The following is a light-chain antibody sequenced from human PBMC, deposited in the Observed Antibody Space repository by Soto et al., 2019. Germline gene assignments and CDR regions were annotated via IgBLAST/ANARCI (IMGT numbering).Light chain of an antibody. CDR1: QSVSSY. Sequence: VMTQSPATLSVSPGERATLSCRASQSVSSYLAWYQQKPGQAPRLLIYDASNRATGIPARFSGSGSGTDFTLTISSLEPEDFAVYYCQQRSNWPPWTFGQGTKVDIK. CDR2: DAS. V-gene: IGKV3-11*01. J-gene: IGKJ1*01. CDR3: QQRSNWPPWT.